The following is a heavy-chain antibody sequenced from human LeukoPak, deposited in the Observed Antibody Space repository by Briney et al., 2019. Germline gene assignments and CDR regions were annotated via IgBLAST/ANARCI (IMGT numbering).Heavy chain of an antibody. CDR2: IYPGDSDT. D-gene: IGHD2-15*01. J-gene: IGHJ4*02. CDR3: ASTFPYCGGGSCAL. Sequence: GESLKVSCKGSGYSFTSYWIGWVRQMPGKGLEWVAIIYPGDSDTRYSPSFQGQVSISADKSISTAYLQWSSLKASDTAMYYCASTFPYCGGGSCALGGQGTLVTVSS. CDR1: GYSFTSYW. V-gene: IGHV5-51*01.